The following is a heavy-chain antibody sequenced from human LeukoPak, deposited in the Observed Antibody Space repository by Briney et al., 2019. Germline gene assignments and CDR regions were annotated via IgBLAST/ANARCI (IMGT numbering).Heavy chain of an antibody. CDR1: GGSINSTSDY. CDR3: ARQVAYYDVLTSYFPRGYFDH. J-gene: IGHJ4*02. V-gene: IGHV4-39*01. CDR2: MFYSGST. D-gene: IGHD3-9*01. Sequence: SETLSLTCTVSGGSINSTSDYWGWIRQPPGKGLEWIGSMFYSGSTYYNPSLKSRVTISVDTSKSQFSLKMSSVTATDTAVYYCARQVAYYDVLTSYFPRGYFDHWGQGTLVTVSS.